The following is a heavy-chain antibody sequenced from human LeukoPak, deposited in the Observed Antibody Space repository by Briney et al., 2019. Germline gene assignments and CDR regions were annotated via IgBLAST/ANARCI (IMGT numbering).Heavy chain of an antibody. D-gene: IGHD1-26*01. J-gene: IGHJ4*02. CDR1: VYTFTDYY. Sequence: ASVKVSCKASVYTFTDYYMHWVRQAPGQGLEWMGWINPSSGGTNFAQKFQGRVTMTRDTSISTAYMELSSLRSDDTAAYYCAREWELRRSRNFDYWGQGTLVTVSS. CDR2: INPSSGGT. V-gene: IGHV1-2*02. CDR3: AREWELRRSRNFDY.